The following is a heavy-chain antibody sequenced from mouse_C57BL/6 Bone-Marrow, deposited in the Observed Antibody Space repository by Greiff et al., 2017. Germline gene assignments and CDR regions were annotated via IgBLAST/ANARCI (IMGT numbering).Heavy chain of an antibody. CDR1: GFTFSDYY. J-gene: IGHJ3*01. Sequence: EVKLVESEGGLVQPGSSMKLSCTASGFTFSDYYMAWVRQVPEKGLEWVANINYDGSSTYYLDSLKSRFIISRDNAKNILYLQMSSLKSEDTATYYCARDDYGSSYLFAYWGQGTLVTVSA. CDR3: ARDDYGSSYLFAY. V-gene: IGHV5-16*01. D-gene: IGHD1-1*01. CDR2: INYDGSST.